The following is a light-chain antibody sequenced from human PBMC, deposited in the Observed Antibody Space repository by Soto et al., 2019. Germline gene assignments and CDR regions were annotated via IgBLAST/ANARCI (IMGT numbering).Light chain of an antibody. CDR1: QSVSSN. CDR2: DAS. J-gene: IGKJ5*01. CDR3: QQRSNWPIT. Sequence: EIVLTQSPATLSSFPGDRVTLSCRASQSVSSNLAWYQQKPGQAPRLLIYDASTRATGIPARFSGSGSGTDFTLTISSLEPEDFAVYYCQQRSNWPITFGQGTRLEIK. V-gene: IGKV3-11*01.